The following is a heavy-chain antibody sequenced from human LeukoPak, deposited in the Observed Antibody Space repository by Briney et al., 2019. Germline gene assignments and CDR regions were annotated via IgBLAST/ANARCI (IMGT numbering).Heavy chain of an antibody. CDR3: ATPTYYHGSGSYYNPLDY. CDR1: GFTFSSYG. J-gene: IGHJ4*02. CDR2: IRYDGSNK. Sequence: GGSLRLSCAASGFTFSSYGMHWVRQAPGQGLEWVAFIRYDGSNKYYADSVKGRFTISRDNSKNTLYLQMNSLRAEDTAVYYCATPTYYHGSGSYYNPLDYWGQGTLVTVSS. D-gene: IGHD3-10*01. V-gene: IGHV3-30*02.